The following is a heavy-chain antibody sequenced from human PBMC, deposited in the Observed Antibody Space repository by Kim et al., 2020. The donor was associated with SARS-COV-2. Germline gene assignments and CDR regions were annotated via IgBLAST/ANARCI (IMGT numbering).Heavy chain of an antibody. CDR1: GFDFSNFW. J-gene: IGHJ1*01. CDR3: ARAGVDFAEAVH. CDR2: IDPAGNGG. Sequence: GGSLRLSCTGSGFDFSNFWMTWVRQVPGRGLEWVANIDPAGNGGYYAASLRGRFTVSRDNAQNSLFLQLHSLRADDTAVYYCARAGVDFAEAVHWGQGSLVTVSS. D-gene: IGHD3-10*01. V-gene: IGHV3-7*03.